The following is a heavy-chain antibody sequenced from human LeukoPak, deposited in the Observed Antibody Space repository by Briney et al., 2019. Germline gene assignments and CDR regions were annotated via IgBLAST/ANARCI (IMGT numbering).Heavy chain of an antibody. CDR2: ITGSGGDT. V-gene: IGHV3-23*01. Sequence: GSLRPSCAASGFTFSSYSMTWVRQAPGEGLEWVAAITGSGGDTDYADSVRGRFSISRDDSRDTLFLQMNGLRAEDTAVYYCVKRSMVTASYFDYWGQGTLVTVSS. CDR3: VKRSMVTASYFDY. J-gene: IGHJ4*02. CDR1: GFTFSSYS. D-gene: IGHD5-18*01.